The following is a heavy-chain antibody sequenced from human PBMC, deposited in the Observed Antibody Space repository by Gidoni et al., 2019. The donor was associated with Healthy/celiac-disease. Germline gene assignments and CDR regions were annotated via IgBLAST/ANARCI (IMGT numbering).Heavy chain of an antibody. J-gene: IGHJ5*02. CDR2: INPNSGGT. V-gene: IGHV1-2*02. D-gene: IGHD2-15*01. Sequence: QVQLVQSGAEVKKPGASVKVSCKASGSTFTGYYMHWVRQAPGQGLEWMGWINPNSGGTKYAQKFQGRVTMTRETAISTAYMELSRLRSDDTAVYYCARGGLGDWSGGSCYNWFDPWGQGTLVTVSS. CDR1: GSTFTGYY. CDR3: ARGGLGDWSGGSCYNWFDP.